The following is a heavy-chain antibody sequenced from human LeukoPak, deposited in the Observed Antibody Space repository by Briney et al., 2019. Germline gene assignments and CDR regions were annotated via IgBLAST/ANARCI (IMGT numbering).Heavy chain of an antibody. CDR3: ARDVVVAALPDY. D-gene: IGHD2-15*01. J-gene: IGHJ4*02. Sequence: ASVKISCKASGYTFTSYGISWVRQAPGQGLEWMGWISAYNGNTNYAQKLQGGVTMTTDTSTSTAYMEPRSLRSDDTAVYYCARDVVVAALPDYWGQGTLVTVSS. V-gene: IGHV1-18*01. CDR1: GYTFTSYG. CDR2: ISAYNGNT.